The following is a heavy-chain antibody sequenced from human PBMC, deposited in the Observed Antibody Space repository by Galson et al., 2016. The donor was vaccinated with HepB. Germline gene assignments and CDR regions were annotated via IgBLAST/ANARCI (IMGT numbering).Heavy chain of an antibody. V-gene: IGHV3-48*02. D-gene: IGHD5-12*01. J-gene: IGHJ4*02. CDR1: GFTFSTQK. Sequence: SLRLSCAASGFTFSTQKMHWVRQGPGKGLEWVSDINNSSSVIQYADSVKGRFTISRDNTKSSLYLQMNSLRDEDTAVYYCAREGGYRGNDFGGGFDCWGQGTLVTVSS. CDR3: AREGGYRGNDFGGGFDC. CDR2: INNSSSVI.